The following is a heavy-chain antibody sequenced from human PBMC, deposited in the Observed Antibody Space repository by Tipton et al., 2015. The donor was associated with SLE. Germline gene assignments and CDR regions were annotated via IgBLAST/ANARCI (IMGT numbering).Heavy chain of an antibody. CDR3: ARDEYHYDGTGYHLLGHFDY. CDR2: VYYTGST. CDR1: GGSLNIYY. Sequence: TLSLTCTVSGGSLNIYYWSWIRQPPGKGLEWVGTVYYTGSTFYNPSLKSRVTISVDTSKNQFSLKLSSVTAADTAVYYCARDEYHYDGTGYHLLGHFDYWGQGSLVTVSS. D-gene: IGHD3-22*01. J-gene: IGHJ4*02. V-gene: IGHV4-39*07.